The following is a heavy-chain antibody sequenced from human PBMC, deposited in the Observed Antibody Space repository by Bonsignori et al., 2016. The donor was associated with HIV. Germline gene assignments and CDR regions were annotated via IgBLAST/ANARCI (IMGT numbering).Heavy chain of an antibody. CDR2: IYGSVST. V-gene: IGHV4-59*01. D-gene: IGHD6-13*01. CDR3: ARDGVAAAGTGLDH. Sequence: RQAPGKGLEWIGYIYGSVSTSYSPSLKSRVSILEDRSKNQFSLRLTSVTAADTAIYFCARDGVAAAGTGLDHWGQGILVTVSS. J-gene: IGHJ4*02.